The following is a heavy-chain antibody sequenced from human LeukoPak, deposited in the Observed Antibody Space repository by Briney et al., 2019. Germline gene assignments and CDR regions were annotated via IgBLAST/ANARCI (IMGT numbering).Heavy chain of an antibody. CDR1: GYTFTSYY. CDR3: ARILSSSWYEYFHH. CDR2: IIPIFGTA. D-gene: IGHD6-19*01. V-gene: IGHV1-69*13. J-gene: IGHJ1*01. Sequence: SVKVSCKASGYTFTSYYMHWVRQAPGQGLEWMGAIIPIFGTANYAQKFQGRVTITADESTSTAYMELSSLRSEDTAVYYCARILSSSWYEYFHHWGQGALVTVSS.